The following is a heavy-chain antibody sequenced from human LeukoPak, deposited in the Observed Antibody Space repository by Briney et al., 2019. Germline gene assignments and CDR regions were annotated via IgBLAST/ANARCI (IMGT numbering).Heavy chain of an antibody. D-gene: IGHD3-22*01. CDR2: ISHDGSNK. CDR1: GFTFSTYV. J-gene: IGHJ6*02. Sequence: PGGSLRLSCAVSGFTFSTYVMHWVRQAPGKGLEGVAVISHDGSNKHYADSVKGRFTISRDNSKNTLYLQMNSLRAEDTAVYFCARGPYYDSSTVFYYYGMDVWGQGTTVTVSS. CDR3: ARGPYYDSSTVFYYYGMDV. V-gene: IGHV3-30*03.